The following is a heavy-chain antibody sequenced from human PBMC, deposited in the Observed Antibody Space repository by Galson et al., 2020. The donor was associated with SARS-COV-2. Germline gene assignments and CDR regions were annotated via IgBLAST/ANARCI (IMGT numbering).Heavy chain of an antibody. V-gene: IGHV3-7*01. D-gene: IGHD3-10*01. CDR3: ARDGNYYGSVGHFDD. Sequence: GGSLRLSCAASGFTFSSYWMSWVRQAPGKGLEWVANIKQDGSEKYYVDSVKGRFTISRDNAKNSLYLQMNSLRAEDTAVYYCARDGNYYGSVGHFDDWGQGTLVTVSS. CDR1: GFTFSSYW. CDR2: IKQDGSEK. J-gene: IGHJ4*02.